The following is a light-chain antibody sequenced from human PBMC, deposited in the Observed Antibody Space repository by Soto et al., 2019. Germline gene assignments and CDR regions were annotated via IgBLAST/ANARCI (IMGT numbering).Light chain of an antibody. CDR2: DVS. CDR3: CSYAGGYSYV. J-gene: IGLJ1*01. CDR1: SSDVGGYNY. Sequence: LAQPRSVSGSPGQSVTISCTGSSSDVGGYNYVSWYQQHPGKAPKRMIYDVSKRPSGVPDRFSGSKSGNTASLTISGLQAEDEADYYCCSYAGGYSYVFGIGTKVTLL. V-gene: IGLV2-11*01.